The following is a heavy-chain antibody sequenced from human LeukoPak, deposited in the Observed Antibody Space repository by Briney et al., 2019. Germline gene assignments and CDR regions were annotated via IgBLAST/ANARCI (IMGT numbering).Heavy chain of an antibody. Sequence: GSSVKVSCKASGGTFSSYAISWVRQAPGQGLEWMGGIIPIFGTANYAQKFQGRVTIIADKSTSTAYMELSSLRSEDTAVYYCAVYCSSTSCSTPFDYWGQGTLVTVSS. CDR2: IIPIFGTA. CDR1: GGTFSSYA. CDR3: AVYCSSTSCSTPFDY. D-gene: IGHD2-2*01. V-gene: IGHV1-69*06. J-gene: IGHJ4*02.